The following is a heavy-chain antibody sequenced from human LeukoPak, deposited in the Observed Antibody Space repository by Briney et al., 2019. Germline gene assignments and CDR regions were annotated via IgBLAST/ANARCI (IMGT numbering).Heavy chain of an antibody. CDR2: IITMVGTA. CDR1: GGTFSSYA. Sequence: GASVTVSCTASGGTFSSYAMSWVRQAPGEGLEWMGGIITMVGTANYAQKFQGRVTITTDESTSTAYMALSSLISEDTAVYYCASGETRSNWAFDIWGQGTMVTVSS. CDR3: ASGETRSNWAFDI. D-gene: IGHD3-3*01. J-gene: IGHJ3*02. V-gene: IGHV1-69*05.